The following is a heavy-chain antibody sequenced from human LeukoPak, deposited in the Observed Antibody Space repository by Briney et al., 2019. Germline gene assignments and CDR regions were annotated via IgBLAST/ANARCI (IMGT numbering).Heavy chain of an antibody. D-gene: IGHD1-14*01. CDR3: ATSANHGWFDP. J-gene: IGHJ5*02. Sequence: PSVTLSLTCAVSGGSISNNNWWNWVRQPPGKGLEWIGEIYHSGSTNYNPSLKSRITMSVDKSSNQFSLKLSSVTAADTAVYYCATSANHGWFDPWGQGTLVTVSS. CDR1: GGSISNNNW. V-gene: IGHV4-4*02. CDR2: IYHSGST.